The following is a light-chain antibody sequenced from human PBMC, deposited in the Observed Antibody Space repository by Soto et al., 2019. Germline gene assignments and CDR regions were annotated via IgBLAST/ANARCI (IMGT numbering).Light chain of an antibody. CDR2: AAS. J-gene: IGKJ1*01. CDR3: QKYNSAPQT. Sequence: IQMTHSPSSPSASVSPRVTITCRASQGIGDYLAWYQQKPGKVPKVLIYAASTLQSGVPSRFSGSGSGTDFTLTISSLQPEDVATYYCQKYNSAPQTFGQGTKVDI. CDR1: QGIGDY. V-gene: IGKV1-27*01.